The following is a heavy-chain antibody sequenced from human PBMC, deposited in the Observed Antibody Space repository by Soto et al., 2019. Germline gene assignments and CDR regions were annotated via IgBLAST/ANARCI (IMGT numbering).Heavy chain of an antibody. CDR3: ARYLQNWFDP. Sequence: GASVKVSCKASGGTFSSYAISWVRQAPGQGLEWMGGIIPIFGTANYAQKFQGRVTITADESTSTAYMELSSLRSEDTAVYYCARYLQNWFDPWGQGTLVTVSS. CDR1: GGTFSSYA. J-gene: IGHJ5*02. CDR2: IIPIFGTA. V-gene: IGHV1-69*13.